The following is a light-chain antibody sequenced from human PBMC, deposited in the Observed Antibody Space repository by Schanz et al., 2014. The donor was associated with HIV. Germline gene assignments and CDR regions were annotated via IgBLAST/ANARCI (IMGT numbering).Light chain of an antibody. CDR1: SSNIGSNT. J-gene: IGLJ2*01. V-gene: IGLV1-44*01. CDR3: CSYGGSSVV. Sequence: QSVLTQPPSASGTPGQRVTISCSGSSSNIGSNTVNWYQQLPGTAPKLLIYSNNQRPSGVSNRVSGSKSGNTASLTISGLQAEDEGKYYCCSYGGSSVVFGGGTKLTVL. CDR2: SNN.